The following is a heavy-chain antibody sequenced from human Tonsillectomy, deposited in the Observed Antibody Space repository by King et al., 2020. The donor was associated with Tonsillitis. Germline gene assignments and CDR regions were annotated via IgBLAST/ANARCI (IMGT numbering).Heavy chain of an antibody. CDR2: INPSGTNT. D-gene: IGHD2-8*02. V-gene: IGHV3-11*06. Sequence: VQLVESGGGLVKPGGSLRLSCAASGFTFADYYMSWIRQAPGTGLDWIAFINPSGTNTNYVDSVRGRFTISRDNAKNSMFLQINSLRAEDTGVYYCGREYWGAFDIWGQGTMVTVSS. CDR1: GFTFADYY. J-gene: IGHJ3*02. CDR3: GREYWGAFDI.